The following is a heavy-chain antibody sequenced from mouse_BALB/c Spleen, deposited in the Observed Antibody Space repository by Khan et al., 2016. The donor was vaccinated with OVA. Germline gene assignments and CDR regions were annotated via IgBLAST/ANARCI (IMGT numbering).Heavy chain of an antibody. CDR2: ISYSGST. Sequence: EVQLQESGPGLVKPSQSLSLTCTVTGYSITSGYGWNWIRQFPGNKLEWMGYISYSGSTNYNPSLKSRISITRDTSQNQFFLQLNSVTTEDTATXYCVRAARIKYWGQGTTLTVSS. CDR1: GYSITSGYG. CDR3: VRAARIKY. D-gene: IGHD1-2*01. J-gene: IGHJ2*01. V-gene: IGHV3-2*02.